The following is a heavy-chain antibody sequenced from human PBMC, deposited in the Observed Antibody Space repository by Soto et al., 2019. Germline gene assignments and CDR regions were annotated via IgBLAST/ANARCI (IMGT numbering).Heavy chain of an antibody. Sequence: GGSLRLSCAASGFTFSSYAMSWVRQAPGKGLEWVSYISSSSSTIYYADSVKGRFTISRDNVKNSLYLQMNSLRAEDTALYYCAKDISHYGDYQFDYWGQGTLVTVSS. D-gene: IGHD4-17*01. CDR3: AKDISHYGDYQFDY. V-gene: IGHV3-48*01. CDR2: ISSSSSTI. J-gene: IGHJ4*02. CDR1: GFTFSSYA.